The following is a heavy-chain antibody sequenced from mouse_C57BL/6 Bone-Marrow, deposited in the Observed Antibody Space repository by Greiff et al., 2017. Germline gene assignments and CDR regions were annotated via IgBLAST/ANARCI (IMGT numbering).Heavy chain of an antibody. V-gene: IGHV5-9-1*02. Sequence: EVQLVESGEGLVKPGGSLKLSCAASGFTFSSYAMSWVRQTPEKRLEWVAYISSGGDYIYYADTVKGRFTISRDNARNTLYLQMSSLKSADTAMYYCTREGLPAWFAYWGQGTLVTVSA. CDR2: ISSGGDYI. CDR3: TREGLPAWFAY. J-gene: IGHJ3*01. D-gene: IGHD2-4*01. CDR1: GFTFSSYA.